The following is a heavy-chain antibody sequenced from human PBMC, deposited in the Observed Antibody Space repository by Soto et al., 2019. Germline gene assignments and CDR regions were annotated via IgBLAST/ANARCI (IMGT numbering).Heavy chain of an antibody. CDR2: IYYTGST. CDR1: GASIRSGVYY. V-gene: IGHV4-31*03. J-gene: IGHJ4*02. CDR3: ARIEMASIK. Sequence: SETLSLTCSVSGASIRSGVYYWSWLRQSPGKGLEWIGHIYYTGSTFYSPSLKSRLTISLDTSKNQFSLDLRSVTAADTSMYYCARIEMASIKWGRGTMV.